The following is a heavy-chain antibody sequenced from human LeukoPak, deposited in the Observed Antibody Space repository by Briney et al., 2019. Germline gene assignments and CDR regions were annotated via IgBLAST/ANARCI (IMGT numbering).Heavy chain of an antibody. CDR1: GFSFSNYE. Sequence: GGSLRLSCAGSGFSFSNYEMNWVRQAPGKGLEWVSYISSSGSTTYYADSVKGRFTISRDNAKNSLFLQMNSLRAEDTAVYYCARTPGLFWGQGTLVTVSS. V-gene: IGHV3-48*03. D-gene: IGHD2-15*01. CDR2: ISSSGSTT. CDR3: ARTPGLF. J-gene: IGHJ4*02.